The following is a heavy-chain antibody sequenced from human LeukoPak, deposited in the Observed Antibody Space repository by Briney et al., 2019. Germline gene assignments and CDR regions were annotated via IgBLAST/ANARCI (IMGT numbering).Heavy chain of an antibody. D-gene: IGHD3-22*01. CDR3: AKGVRYYDSGGYYPHDY. CDR2: ISFDGSNR. Sequence: GVSRRFSCAASGFSFSSSPMPWAPQTPGKELEWVTLISFDGSNRYSADSVKVRLTISRDNSKNTLYLQMNRLRIEDTAVYYCAKGVRYYDSGGYYPHDYWGQGTLVTVSS. CDR1: GFSFSSSP. J-gene: IGHJ4*02. V-gene: IGHV3-30*04.